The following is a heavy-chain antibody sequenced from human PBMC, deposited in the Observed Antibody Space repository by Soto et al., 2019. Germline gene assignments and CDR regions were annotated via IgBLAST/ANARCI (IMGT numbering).Heavy chain of an antibody. D-gene: IGHD3-10*01. V-gene: IGHV1-3*04. CDR1: GYTFTSYT. Sequence: QVQLVQSGAEVKKPGASVKVSCKASGYTFTSYTLHWVRQAPGQRLEWMGWINTGNGNTKYSQKFQGRVTITRDTSASTAYMELSSLRSEETAVYYCARGDTMVRGVIIDYFDYWGQGTLVNVSS. CDR2: INTGNGNT. J-gene: IGHJ4*02. CDR3: ARGDTMVRGVIIDYFDY.